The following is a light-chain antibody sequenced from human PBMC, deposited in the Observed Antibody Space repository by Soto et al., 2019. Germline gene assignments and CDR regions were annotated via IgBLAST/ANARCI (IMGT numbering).Light chain of an antibody. Sequence: EIVLTQSPATLSLTPGERATISCRSSQSVSSYLAWYQQKPGQAPRLLIYDASNRATGIPARFSGSGSGTDFTLTISSLEPEDFAVYYCQQRSNWPPAFGQGTQLEIK. CDR3: QQRSNWPPA. CDR1: QSVSSY. V-gene: IGKV3-11*01. J-gene: IGKJ5*01. CDR2: DAS.